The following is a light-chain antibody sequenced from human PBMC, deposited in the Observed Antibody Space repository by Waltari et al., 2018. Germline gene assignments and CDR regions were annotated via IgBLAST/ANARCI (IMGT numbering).Light chain of an antibody. J-gene: IGLJ2*01. Sequence: QSALTQPASVSGSPGQSIAISFPGPNTAAGGSKSVSWYQQPPGKAPKLMIYDVTQRPPGVSDRFSGSKSDNTASLTISGLQAGDEADYYCSSYTSSGTVVFGGGTKLTVL. CDR2: DVT. CDR3: SSYTSSGTVV. CDR1: NTAAGGSKS. V-gene: IGLV2-14*01.